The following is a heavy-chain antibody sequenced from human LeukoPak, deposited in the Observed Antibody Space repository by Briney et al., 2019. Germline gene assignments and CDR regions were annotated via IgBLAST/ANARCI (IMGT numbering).Heavy chain of an antibody. Sequence: SETLSLTCTVSGGSISSSSYYWGWIRQPPGKGLEWIGSIYHSGSTYYNPSLKSRVTISVDTSKNQFSLKLSSVTAADTAVYYCARQGYYDFWSGYYTYYYYYYMDVWGKGTTVTVSS. CDR3: ARQGYYDFWSGYYTYYYYYYMDV. J-gene: IGHJ6*03. D-gene: IGHD3-3*01. CDR1: GGSISSSSYY. V-gene: IGHV4-39*01. CDR2: IYHSGST.